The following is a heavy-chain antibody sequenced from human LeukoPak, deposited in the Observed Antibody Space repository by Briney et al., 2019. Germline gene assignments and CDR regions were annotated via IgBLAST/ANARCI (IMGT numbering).Heavy chain of an antibody. J-gene: IGHJ4*02. CDR3: ARVRKYSSSWYYFDY. CDR1: GFTVSSNY. Sequence: GGSLRLSCAASGFTVSSNYMSWVRQAPGKGLEWVSVIYSGGSTYYADSVKGRFTISRDNSKNTLYLQMNSLRAEDTAVYYCARVRKYSSSWYYFDYWGQGTLVTVSS. CDR2: IYSGGST. D-gene: IGHD6-13*01. V-gene: IGHV3-66*01.